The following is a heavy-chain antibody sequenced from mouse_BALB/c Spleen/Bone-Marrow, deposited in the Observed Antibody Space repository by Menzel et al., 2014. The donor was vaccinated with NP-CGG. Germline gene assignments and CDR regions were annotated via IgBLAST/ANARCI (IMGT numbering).Heavy chain of an antibody. CDR2: ISSGGSYT. D-gene: IGHD1-3*01. J-gene: IGHJ4*01. V-gene: IGHV5-6*01. CDR1: GFTFSNYG. CDR3: ARLTPDYAMDY. Sequence: EVKLVESGGDLVKPGGSLKLSCAASGFTFSNYGMSWVRQTPDKRLEWVATISSGGSYTYFPDSVKGRFTISRDNANNTLYLQMNSLKSEDAAMYYCARLTPDYAMDYWGQGTSVTVSS.